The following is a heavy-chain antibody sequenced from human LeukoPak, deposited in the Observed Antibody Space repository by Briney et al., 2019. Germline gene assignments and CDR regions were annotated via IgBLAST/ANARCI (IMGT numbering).Heavy chain of an antibody. D-gene: IGHD1/OR15-1a*01. J-gene: IGHJ6*03. Sequence: SETLSLTCTVSGDSISNYYWTWIRQTPGKGLEWIGSLYHSGAADYNPSLKTRVTTSVDTSKDQFSLSLRSSTAADTAVYFCARLGKTYYMDVWGTGTTVTVSS. V-gene: IGHV4-59*08. CDR1: GDSISNYY. CDR2: LYHSGAA. CDR3: ARLGKTYYMDV.